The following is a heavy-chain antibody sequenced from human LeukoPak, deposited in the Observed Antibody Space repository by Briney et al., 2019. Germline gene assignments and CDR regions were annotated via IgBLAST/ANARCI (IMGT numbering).Heavy chain of an antibody. CDR2: INHSGST. Sequence: PSETLSLTCAVYGGSFSGYYWSWIRQPPGKGLEWIGEINHSGSTNYNPSLKSRVTISVDTSKNQFSLKLSSVTAADTAVYYCARGSSGWYTSNFDYWGQGTLVTVSS. CDR3: ARGSSGWYTSNFDY. CDR1: GGSFSGYY. D-gene: IGHD6-19*01. J-gene: IGHJ4*02. V-gene: IGHV4-34*01.